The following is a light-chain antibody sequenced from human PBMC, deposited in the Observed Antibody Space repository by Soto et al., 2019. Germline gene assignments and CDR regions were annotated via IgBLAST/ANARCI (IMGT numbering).Light chain of an antibody. CDR3: QQLNSYPLT. Sequence: DLQLTQSPSFLSASVGDRVTITCRASQGISSFLAWYHQKPGKAPKLLIYAASTLQSGVPSRFSGSGSGTEFTLTISSLQPEDFATYYCQQLNSYPLTFGGGTKVDIK. V-gene: IGKV1-9*01. CDR1: QGISSF. CDR2: AAS. J-gene: IGKJ4*01.